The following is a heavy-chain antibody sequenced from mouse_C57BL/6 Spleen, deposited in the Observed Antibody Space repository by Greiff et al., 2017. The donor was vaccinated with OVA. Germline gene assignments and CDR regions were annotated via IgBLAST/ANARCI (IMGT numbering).Heavy chain of an antibody. Sequence: EVQLVESGGGLVKPGGSLKLSCAASGFTFSDYGMHWVRQAPEKGLEWVAYISSGSSTIYYADTVKGRFTISRDNAKNTLFLQMTSLRSEDTAMYYCALIYYDLYYFDYWGQGTTLTVSS. J-gene: IGHJ2*01. CDR1: GFTFSDYG. D-gene: IGHD2-4*01. CDR2: ISSGSSTI. V-gene: IGHV5-17*01. CDR3: ALIYYDLYYFDY.